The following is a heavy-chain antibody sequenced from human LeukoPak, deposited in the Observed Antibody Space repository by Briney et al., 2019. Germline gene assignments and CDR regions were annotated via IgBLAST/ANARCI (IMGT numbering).Heavy chain of an antibody. D-gene: IGHD3-22*01. CDR1: GFTFDDYA. J-gene: IGHJ4*02. V-gene: IGHV3-9*01. CDR2: ISWNSGSI. CDR3: AKDGSSGWHHDY. Sequence: SLRLSCAASGFTFDDYAMHWVRQAPGKGLEWVSGISWNSGSIGYADSVKGRFTISRDNAKNTLYLQMNSLRAEDTAVYYCAKDGSSGWHHDYWGQGTLVTVSS.